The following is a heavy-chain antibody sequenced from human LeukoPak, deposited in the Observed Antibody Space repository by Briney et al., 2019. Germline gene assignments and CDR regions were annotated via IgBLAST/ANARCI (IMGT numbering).Heavy chain of an antibody. V-gene: IGHV7-4-1*02. Sequence: ASVKVSCKASGYTFTGYAMNWVRQAPGQGLEWMGWINTNTGNPTYAQGFTGRFVFSLDTSVSTAYLQISSLKAEDTAVYYCARLEWFGESDNWFDPWGQGTLVTVSS. CDR3: ARLEWFGESDNWFDP. J-gene: IGHJ5*02. CDR2: INTNTGNP. CDR1: GYTFTGYA. D-gene: IGHD3-10*01.